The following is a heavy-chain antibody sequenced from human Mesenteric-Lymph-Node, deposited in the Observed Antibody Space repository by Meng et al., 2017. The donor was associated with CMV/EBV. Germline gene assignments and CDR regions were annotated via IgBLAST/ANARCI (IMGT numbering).Heavy chain of an antibody. Sequence: QVHVHQGGSGLLKPSETLSVTGAVYGVSFSGDYWNWIRQPPEKGLECIGEINHSGSTTYNPSFTSRIIISVDTSTNQISLNMSSVTAADTAVYYCARGSSYDILTGYFDYWGQGALVTVSS. J-gene: IGHJ4*02. V-gene: IGHV4-34*01. D-gene: IGHD3-9*01. CDR3: ARGSSYDILTGYFDY. CDR1: GVSFSGDY. CDR2: INHSGST.